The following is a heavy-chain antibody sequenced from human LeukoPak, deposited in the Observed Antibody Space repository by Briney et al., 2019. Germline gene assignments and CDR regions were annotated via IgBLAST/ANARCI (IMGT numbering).Heavy chain of an antibody. Sequence: GRSLRLSCAASGFTFDDYAMHWVRHAPGKGLEWVSGISWNSGSIGYADSVKGRFTISRDNAKNSLYLQMNSLRAEDTALYYCAKGIDSSGYDAFDIWGQGTMVTVSP. J-gene: IGHJ3*02. CDR2: ISWNSGSI. CDR1: GFTFDDYA. V-gene: IGHV3-9*01. D-gene: IGHD3-22*01. CDR3: AKGIDSSGYDAFDI.